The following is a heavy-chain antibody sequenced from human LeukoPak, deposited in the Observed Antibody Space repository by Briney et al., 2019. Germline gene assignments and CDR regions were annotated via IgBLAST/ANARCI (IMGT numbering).Heavy chain of an antibody. CDR3: ARDLSYYDTSGQPLDH. Sequence: GASVKVSCKASGYSLINYGISWIRQAPGQGLEWMGWISVYNGNTNYARKVQGRVTMTTDTSTSTAYMELRSLRSDDTAVYYCARDLSYYDTSGQPLDHWGQGTLVTVSS. CDR1: GYSLINYG. J-gene: IGHJ4*02. D-gene: IGHD3-22*01. CDR2: ISVYNGNT. V-gene: IGHV1-18*01.